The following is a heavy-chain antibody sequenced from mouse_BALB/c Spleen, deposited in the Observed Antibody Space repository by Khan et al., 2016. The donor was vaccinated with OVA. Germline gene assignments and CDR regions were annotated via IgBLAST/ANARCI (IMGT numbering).Heavy chain of an antibody. CDR2: IYPGSGST. D-gene: IGHD1-1*01. CDR3: ARSGYGSLFY. CDR1: GYTFTDYV. J-gene: IGHJ2*01. V-gene: IGHV1-77*01. Sequence: QVQLQQSGPELVKPGASVKMSCKASGYTFTDYVINWVKQRTGQGLEWIGEIYPGSGSTYYNEKLKSKATLTADKSSNPAYLQLSSLTSEDSAVYFCARSGYGSLFYWGQGTTLTVSS.